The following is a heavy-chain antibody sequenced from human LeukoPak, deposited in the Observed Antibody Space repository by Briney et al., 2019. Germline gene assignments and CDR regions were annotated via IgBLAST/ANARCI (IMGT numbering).Heavy chain of an antibody. CDR1: GFSFSSYA. J-gene: IGHJ4*02. CDR3: ATLRGYFDY. Sequence: GGSLRLPCAASGFSFSSYAMSWVRQAPGKGLEWVSAISGSGGSTYYADSVKGRFTISRDNSKNTLYLQMNSLRAEDTAVYYCATLRGYFDYWGQGTLVTVSS. V-gene: IGHV3-23*01. CDR2: ISGSGGST.